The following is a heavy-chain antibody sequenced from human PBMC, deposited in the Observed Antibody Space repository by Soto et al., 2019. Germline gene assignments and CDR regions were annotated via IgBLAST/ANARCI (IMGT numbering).Heavy chain of an antibody. CDR3: ARDRVTKYTPDLDY. J-gene: IGHJ4*02. Sequence: HVQLVESGGGLVKPGGSLRLSCAASGCTFSDYYLSWIRQAPGKGLEWVSYISSSGTTIYYADSVKGRFTISRDNAKSSLYLQMNSLRAEDTAVYYCARDRVTKYTPDLDYWGQGTLVTVSS. CDR2: ISSSGTTI. D-gene: IGHD2-2*02. V-gene: IGHV3-11*01. CDR1: GCTFSDYY.